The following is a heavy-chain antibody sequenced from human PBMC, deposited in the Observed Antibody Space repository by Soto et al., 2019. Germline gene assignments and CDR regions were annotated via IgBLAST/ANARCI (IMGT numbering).Heavy chain of an antibody. D-gene: IGHD2-8*01. CDR2: ISGSGDTK. CDR1: GFTFSSCS. CDR3: AKYCSSDVCFDY. J-gene: IGHJ4*02. V-gene: IGHV3-48*02. Sequence: PGGSLRLSCASSGFTFSSCSMNWVRQAPGKGLEWVSSISGSGDTKYYADSVKGRFTISRDNAKNSLYLQMSSLRDEDTAVYYCAKYCSSDVCFDYWGQGTLVTVSS.